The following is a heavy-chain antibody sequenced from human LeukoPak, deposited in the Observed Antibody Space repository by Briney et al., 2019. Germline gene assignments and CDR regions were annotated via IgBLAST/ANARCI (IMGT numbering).Heavy chain of an antibody. Sequence: GGSLRLSCAASGFTFSGSAMHWVRQASGKGLEWVGRIRSKANSYATAYAASVKGRFTISRDDSKNTAYLQMNSLKTEDTAVYYCTYSSGWYRSNSDYYYYYYYMDVWGKGTTVTVSS. CDR3: TYSSGWYRSNSDYYYYYYYMDV. D-gene: IGHD6-19*01. CDR2: IRSKANSYAT. J-gene: IGHJ6*03. CDR1: GFTFSGSA. V-gene: IGHV3-73*01.